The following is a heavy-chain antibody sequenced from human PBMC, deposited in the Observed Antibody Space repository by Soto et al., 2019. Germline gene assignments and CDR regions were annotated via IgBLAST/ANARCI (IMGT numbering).Heavy chain of an antibody. V-gene: IGHV3-30-3*01. CDR1: GFTFSSYA. D-gene: IGHD3-10*01. CDR2: ILYDGSNK. J-gene: IGHJ4*02. CDR3: XXGXXYYXXXXXXXLGPFDY. Sequence: QVQLVESGGGVVQPGRSLRLSCAASGFTFSSYAMHWVRQAPGKGLEWVAVILYDGSNKYYADSVKGRFTISRDNSEXXXXXXXXXXXAXXXXXXXXXXGXXYYXXXXXXXLGPFDYWGQGTLVTVSS.